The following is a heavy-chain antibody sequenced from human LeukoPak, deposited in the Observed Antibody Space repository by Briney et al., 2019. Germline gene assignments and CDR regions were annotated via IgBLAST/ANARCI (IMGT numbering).Heavy chain of an antibody. Sequence: ASVKVSCKASGYTFTSYDINWVRQATGQGLEWMGWMNPNSGNTGYAQKFQGRVTMTRNTSISTAYMELSSLRSEDTAVYYCARALVLLWFGEFPYCYGMDVWGQGTTVTVSS. CDR2: MNPNSGNT. D-gene: IGHD3-10*01. CDR1: GYTFTSYD. CDR3: ARALVLLWFGEFPYCYGMDV. V-gene: IGHV1-8*01. J-gene: IGHJ6*02.